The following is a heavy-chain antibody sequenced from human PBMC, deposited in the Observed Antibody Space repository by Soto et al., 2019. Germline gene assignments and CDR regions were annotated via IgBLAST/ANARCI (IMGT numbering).Heavy chain of an antibody. CDR3: ARDKENYDFWSGTKRFNWFAP. V-gene: IGHV1-18*04. CDR1: GCTFTSYG. J-gene: IGHJ5*02. Sequence: ASVKVSCKASGCTFTSYGISWVRQAPGQGLEWMGWISAYNGNTNYAQKLQGRVTMTTDTSTSTAYMELRSLRSDDTAVYYCARDKENYDFWSGTKRFNWFAPWGQGTMVTVSS. D-gene: IGHD3-3*01. CDR2: ISAYNGNT.